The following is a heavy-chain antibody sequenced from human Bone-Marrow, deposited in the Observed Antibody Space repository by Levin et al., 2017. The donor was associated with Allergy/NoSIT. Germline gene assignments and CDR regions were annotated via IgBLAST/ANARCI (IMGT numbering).Heavy chain of an antibody. CDR1: GGSISSGDYY. CDR3: AREGGIVATTH. D-gene: IGHD5-12*01. CDR2: IYYSGST. Sequence: RSSETLSLTCTVSGGSISSGDYYWSWIRQPPGKGLEWIGYIYYSGSTYYNPSLKSRVTISVDTSKNQFSLKLSSVTAADTAVYYCAREGGIVATTHWGQGTLVTVSS. V-gene: IGHV4-30-4*01. J-gene: IGHJ4*02.